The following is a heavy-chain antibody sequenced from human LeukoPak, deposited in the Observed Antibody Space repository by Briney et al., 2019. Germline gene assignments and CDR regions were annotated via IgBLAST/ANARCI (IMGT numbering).Heavy chain of an antibody. CDR3: ARRYYSLHAIDV. J-gene: IGHJ6*01. Sequence: GASVKVSCKASGYTFTSYGISWVRQAPGQPLEWMGWISVHNGNTNYAQNLQGRVTMTADTSTNTAYLELRSLRSDDTAVYYCARRYYSLHAIDVWGQGTTVTVSS. V-gene: IGHV1-18*01. D-gene: IGHD3-9*01. CDR1: GYTFTSYG. CDR2: ISVHNGNT.